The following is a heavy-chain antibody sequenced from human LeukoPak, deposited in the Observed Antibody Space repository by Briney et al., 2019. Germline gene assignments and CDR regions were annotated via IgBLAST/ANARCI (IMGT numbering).Heavy chain of an antibody. Sequence: PGGSLRLSCAASGFTFSSYGMHWVRQAPGKGLEWVAFIRYDGSNKYYADSVKGRSTISGDNSKNTLYLQMNRLRAEDTAVYYCATTSITIFGVVIGFDYWGQGTLVTVSS. D-gene: IGHD3-3*01. CDR2: IRYDGSNK. J-gene: IGHJ4*02. CDR3: ATTSITIFGVVIGFDY. V-gene: IGHV3-30*02. CDR1: GFTFSSYG.